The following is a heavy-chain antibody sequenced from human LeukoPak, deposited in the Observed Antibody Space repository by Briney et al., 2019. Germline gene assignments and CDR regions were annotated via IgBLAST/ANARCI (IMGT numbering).Heavy chain of an antibody. D-gene: IGHD7-27*01. Sequence: SETLSLTCTVSGGSISSYYWSWIRQPPGKGLEWIGYIYYSGSTNYNPSLKSRVTISVDTSKNQFSLKLSSVTAADTAVYYCARGSGRYYYYGIDVWGQGTTVTVSS. V-gene: IGHV4-59*01. CDR3: ARGSGRYYYYGIDV. J-gene: IGHJ6*02. CDR2: IYYSGST. CDR1: GGSISSYY.